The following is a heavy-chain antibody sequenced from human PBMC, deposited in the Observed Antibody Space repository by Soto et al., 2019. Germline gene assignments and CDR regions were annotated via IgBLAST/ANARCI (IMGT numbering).Heavy chain of an antibody. J-gene: IGHJ6*02. CDR2: IWYDGSNK. V-gene: IGHV3-33*01. CDR1: GFTFSSYG. CDR3: ARDEAYYYGSGRSYGMDV. D-gene: IGHD3-10*01. Sequence: QVQLVESGGGVVQPGRSLRLSCAASGFTFSSYGMHWVRQAPGKGLEWVAVIWYDGSNKYYADSVKGRFTISRDNSKNTLYLQMNSLRAEDTAVYYCARDEAYYYGSGRSYGMDVWGQGTTVTVSS.